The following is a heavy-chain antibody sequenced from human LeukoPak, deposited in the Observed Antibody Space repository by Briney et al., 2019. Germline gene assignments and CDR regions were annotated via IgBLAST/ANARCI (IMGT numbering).Heavy chain of an antibody. CDR1: GGSINSYY. Sequence: SETLSLTCTVSGGSINSYYWSWIRQPAGKGLEWIGRIYSSGSTNYNPSLKSRVSISVDTSKNQFSLKLTSVTAADTAVYYCARGGKATVVTMWGQGILVTVSS. CDR3: ARGGKATVVTM. CDR2: IYSSGST. J-gene: IGHJ4*02. V-gene: IGHV4-4*07. D-gene: IGHD4-23*01.